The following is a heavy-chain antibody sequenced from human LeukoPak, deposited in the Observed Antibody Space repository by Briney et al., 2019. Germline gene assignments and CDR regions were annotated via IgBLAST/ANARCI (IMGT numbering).Heavy chain of an antibody. CDR1: GVSIFSYY. D-gene: IGHD3-3*01. V-gene: IGHV4-59*12. Sequence: PSEALSLTCTVSGVSIFSYYWNWVRQPPGKGLEWIGYTHYSGSTYYNPSLKSRVTISVDTSKNQFSLKLSSVTAADTAVYYCAREPREITIFGVVSVPYFDYWGQGTLVTVSS. J-gene: IGHJ4*02. CDR3: AREPREITIFGVVSVPYFDY. CDR2: THYSGST.